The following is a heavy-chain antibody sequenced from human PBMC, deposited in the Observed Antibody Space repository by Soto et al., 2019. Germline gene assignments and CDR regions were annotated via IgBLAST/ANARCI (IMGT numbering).Heavy chain of an antibody. J-gene: IGHJ2*01. CDR3: TRDHGDNWYFDL. V-gene: IGHV3-49*03. CDR1: GFTFGDYA. D-gene: IGHD4-17*01. CDR2: IRSKAYGGTT. Sequence: PGGSLILSCTASGFTFGDYAMSWFRQAPGKGLEWVGFIRSKAYGGTTEYAASVKGRFTISRDDSKSIAYLQMNSLKTEDTAVYYCTRDHGDNWYFDLWGRGTLVTVSS.